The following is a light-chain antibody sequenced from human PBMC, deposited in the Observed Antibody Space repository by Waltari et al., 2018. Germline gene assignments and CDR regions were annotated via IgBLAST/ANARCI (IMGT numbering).Light chain of an antibody. J-gene: IGKJ5*01. CDR2: KAS. Sequence: DIQMTQSPSTLSASVGDRVTITCRASQSISNWLAWYQQKPGKAPKLPIYKASNSESGVPSRFSGSGSGTEFILTINSLQPDDFATYYCQQYNSYSITFGQGTRLEIK. CDR1: QSISNW. CDR3: QQYNSYSIT. V-gene: IGKV1-5*03.